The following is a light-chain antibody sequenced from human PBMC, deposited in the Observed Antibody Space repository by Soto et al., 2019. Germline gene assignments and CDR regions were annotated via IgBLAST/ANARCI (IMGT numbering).Light chain of an antibody. V-gene: IGLV2-8*01. J-gene: IGLJ2*01. CDR3: SSYAGSNSVV. Sequence: QSVLTQPPSASGSPGQSVTISCTGSSSDVGGYNYVSWYQRHPGKAPKLMIYEVSKRPSGVPDRFSGSKSGNTASLIVSGLQAEDEADYYCSSYAGSNSVVFGGGTKLTVL. CDR1: SSDVGGYNY. CDR2: EVS.